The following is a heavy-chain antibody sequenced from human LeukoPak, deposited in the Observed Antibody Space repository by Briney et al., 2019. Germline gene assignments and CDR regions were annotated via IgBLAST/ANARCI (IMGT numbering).Heavy chain of an antibody. Sequence: GESLKISCKGSGYSFTNYWIGWVRQMPGKGLEWMGIIYPGDSDTRYNPSFQGQVTISVDKSISTAYLQWSSLKAADTAIYYCARQRDNLIIPWGQGTLVTVSS. CDR3: ARQRDNLIIP. V-gene: IGHV5-51*01. J-gene: IGHJ5*02. D-gene: IGHD3-9*01. CDR1: GYSFTNYW. CDR2: IYPGDSDT.